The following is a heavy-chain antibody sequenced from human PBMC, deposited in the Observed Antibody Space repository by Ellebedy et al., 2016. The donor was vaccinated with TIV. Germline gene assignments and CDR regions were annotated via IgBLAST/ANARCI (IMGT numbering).Heavy chain of an antibody. D-gene: IGHD5-18*01. V-gene: IGHV3-49*03. CDR3: TRDWSVDTAMAAGY. CDR1: GFTFGDYA. Sequence: GESLKISCTAPGFTFGDYAMSWFRQAPGKGLEWVGFIRSKAYGGTTEYAASVKGRFTISRDDSKSIAYLQMNSLKTEDTAVYYCTRDWSVDTAMAAGYWGQGTLVTVSS. CDR2: IRSKAYGGTT. J-gene: IGHJ4*02.